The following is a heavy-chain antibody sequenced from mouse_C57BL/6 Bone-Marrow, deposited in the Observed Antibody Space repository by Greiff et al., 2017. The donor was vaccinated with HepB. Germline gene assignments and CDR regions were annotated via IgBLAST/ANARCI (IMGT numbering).Heavy chain of an antibody. Sequence: VQLKESGGGLVQPGGSLKLSCAASGFTFSDYYMYWVRQTPEKRLEWVAYISNGGGSTYYPDTVKGRFTISRDNAKNTLYLQMSRLKSEDTAMYYCARQAPWFAYWGQGTLVTVSA. CDR2: ISNGGGST. CDR1: GFTFSDYY. J-gene: IGHJ3*01. V-gene: IGHV5-12*01. CDR3: ARQAPWFAY.